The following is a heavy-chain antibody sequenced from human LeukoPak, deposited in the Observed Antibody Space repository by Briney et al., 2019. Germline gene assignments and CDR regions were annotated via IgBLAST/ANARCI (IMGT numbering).Heavy chain of an antibody. D-gene: IGHD6-19*01. J-gene: IGHJ5*02. CDR1: GDSLSNGDYD. CDR2: IYHSVNT. CDR3: ARGRSEVGTHSSLNWFDP. Sequence: PSQTLSLTCTVSGDSLSNGDYDWTWIRQPPGKGLEWIGYIYHSVNTYYNPSLQSRVTISEATSKNQFSLKLKSVTPADTAVYYCARGRSEVGTHSSLNWFDPWGQGVLVTVSS. V-gene: IGHV4-30-4*01.